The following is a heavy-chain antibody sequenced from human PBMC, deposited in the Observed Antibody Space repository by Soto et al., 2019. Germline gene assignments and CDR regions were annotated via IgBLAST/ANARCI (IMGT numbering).Heavy chain of an antibody. CDR3: AKGLSSWPAGYFDY. D-gene: IGHD6-13*01. J-gene: IGHJ4*02. V-gene: IGHV3-23*01. CDR2: ISGSGGST. Sequence: GGSLRLSCAASGFTFSSYAMSWVRQAPGKGLEWVSAISGSGGSTYYAHSVKGRFTISRDNSKNTLYLQMNSLRAEDTAVYYCAKGLSSWPAGYFDYWGQGTLVTVSS. CDR1: GFTFSSYA.